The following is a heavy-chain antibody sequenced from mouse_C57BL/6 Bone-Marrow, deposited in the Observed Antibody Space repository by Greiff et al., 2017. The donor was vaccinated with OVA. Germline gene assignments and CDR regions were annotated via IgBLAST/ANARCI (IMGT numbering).Heavy chain of an antibody. J-gene: IGHJ3*01. CDR3: ATMVKRAWFAY. D-gene: IGHD2-1*01. CDR1: GYSFTGYF. CDR2: LNPYNGDT. V-gene: IGHV1-20*01. Sequence: VQLQQSGPELVKPGDSVKISCKASGYSFTGYFMNWVMQSHGKSLEWIGRLNPYNGDTFYNQKFKGKATLTVDTSSSTAHMELRSLTSEDSAVYYCATMVKRAWFAYWGQGTLVTVSA.